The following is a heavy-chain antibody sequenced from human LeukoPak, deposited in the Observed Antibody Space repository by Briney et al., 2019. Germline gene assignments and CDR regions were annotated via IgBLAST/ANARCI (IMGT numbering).Heavy chain of an antibody. D-gene: IGHD3-9*01. J-gene: IGHJ4*02. V-gene: IGHV4-59*08. Sequence: TETLSLTCTVSGGSISGSYWNWIRQPPGKGLEWIGYIHYSGSTKYNPSLTSRVSISADSSKNQFSLRLNSVTAADTAVYYCARMYHDILTGYYRVFDYWGQGMLVTVSS. CDR2: IHYSGST. CDR1: GGSISGSY. CDR3: ARMYHDILTGYYRVFDY.